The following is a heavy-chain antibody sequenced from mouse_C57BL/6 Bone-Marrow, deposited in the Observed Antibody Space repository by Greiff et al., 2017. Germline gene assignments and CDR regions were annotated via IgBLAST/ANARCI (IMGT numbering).Heavy chain of an antibody. CDR2: IAPNSGGT. V-gene: IGHV1-72*01. CDR3: ASIPIYYDYDDAMDY. J-gene: IGHJ4*01. D-gene: IGHD2-4*01. Sequence: QVQLQQPGAELVKPGASVKLSCKASGYTFTSYWMHWVKQRPGRGLEWIGRIAPNSGGTKYNEKFKSKATLTVDKPSSTAYMQLSSLTSEDSAVYYCASIPIYYDYDDAMDYWGQGTSVTVSS. CDR1: GYTFTSYW.